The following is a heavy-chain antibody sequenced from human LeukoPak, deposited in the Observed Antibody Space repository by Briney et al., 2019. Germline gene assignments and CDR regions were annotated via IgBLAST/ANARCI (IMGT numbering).Heavy chain of an antibody. Sequence: SETLSLTCTVSGGSISTYYWNWIRQPPGKGLEWIGYIYFSGSINYNHSLKSRVTISVDTSKNQFSLRLNSVTAADTAVYYCARGTGSYFTPYYVDYWGQGTLVTVSS. J-gene: IGHJ4*02. CDR1: GGSISTYY. CDR2: IYFSGSI. CDR3: ARGTGSYFTPYYVDY. D-gene: IGHD1-26*01. V-gene: IGHV4-59*01.